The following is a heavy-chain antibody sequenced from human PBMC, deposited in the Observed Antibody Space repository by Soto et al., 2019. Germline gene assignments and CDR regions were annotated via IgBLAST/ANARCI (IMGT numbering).Heavy chain of an antibody. V-gene: IGHV4-59*01. J-gene: IGHJ6*02. D-gene: IGHD2-21*01. Sequence: SETLSLTCAVSGDSISSYYCMWIRQPPGKGLESIGYLYYGRSANYNPSLKSRVTLSVDTSTNQCSLTLSSMTAADTAVYYCARHIAGAIGKEIYYYGMDVWGQGTTVTVSS. CDR3: ARHIAGAIGKEIYYYGMDV. CDR2: LYYGRSA. CDR1: GDSISSYY.